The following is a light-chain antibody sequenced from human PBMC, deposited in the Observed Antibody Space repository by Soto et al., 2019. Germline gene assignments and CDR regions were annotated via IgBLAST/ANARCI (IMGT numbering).Light chain of an antibody. V-gene: IGKV1-5*03. CDR1: QTISSW. CDR3: QHYNSYPEA. Sequence: DIQMTQSASTMSGSVGDRVTITCRASQTISSWLAWYQQKPGKAPKLLIYKASTLKSGVPSRFSGSVSGTEGTITISSLQTDDGATYDCQHYNSYPEAFGQGTKVDIK. J-gene: IGKJ1*01. CDR2: KAS.